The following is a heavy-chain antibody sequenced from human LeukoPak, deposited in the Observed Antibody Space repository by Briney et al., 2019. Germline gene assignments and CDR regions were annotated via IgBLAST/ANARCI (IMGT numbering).Heavy chain of an antibody. J-gene: IGHJ5*02. V-gene: IGHV1-18*01. CDR2: ISAYNGNT. Sequence: ASVKVSCEASGYTFTSYGISWVRQAPGQGLEWMGWISAYNGNTNYAQKLQGRVTMTTDTSTSTAYMELRSLRSDDTAVYYCARSRLFVNWFDPWGQGTLVTVSS. CDR3: ARSRLFVNWFDP. CDR1: GYTFTSYG.